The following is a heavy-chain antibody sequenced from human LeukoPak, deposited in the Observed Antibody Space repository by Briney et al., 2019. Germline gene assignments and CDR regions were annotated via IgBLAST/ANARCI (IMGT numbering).Heavy chain of an antibody. J-gene: IGHJ4*02. CDR3: AKDTRYCSITSCYTFDY. D-gene: IGHD2-2*02. CDR1: GFTFSSYA. CDR2: ISGSGGST. V-gene: IGHV3-23*01. Sequence: GGSLRLSCAASGFTFSSYAMSWVRQAPGKGLEWVSAISGSGGSTYYADSVKGRFTISRDNSKNTLYLQMNSLRAEDTAVYYCAKDTRYCSITSCYTFDYWGQGTLVTVSS.